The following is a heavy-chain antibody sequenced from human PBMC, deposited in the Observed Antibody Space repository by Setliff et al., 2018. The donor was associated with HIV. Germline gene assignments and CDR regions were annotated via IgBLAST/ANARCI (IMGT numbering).Heavy chain of an antibody. V-gene: IGHV1-18*01. D-gene: IGHD1-26*01. Sequence: ASVKVSCKASGYTFTSFGITWVRQAPGQRPEWLGWINPYNGIANYAQNSQGRVSMTTDTSTRTAYMELRSLRFDDTAIYYCARDLVRRVGPFQPPGYWGQGTLVTVSS. CDR1: GYTFTSFG. CDR2: INPYNGIA. J-gene: IGHJ4*02. CDR3: ARDLVRRVGPFQPPGY.